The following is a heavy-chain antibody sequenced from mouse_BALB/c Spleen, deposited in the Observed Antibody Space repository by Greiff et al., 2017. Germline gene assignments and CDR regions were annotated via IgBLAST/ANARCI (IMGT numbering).Heavy chain of an antibody. D-gene: IGHD1-1*01. CDR3: ARRDFTTVPSFAY. CDR1: GYTFTTYP. J-gene: IGHJ3*01. CDR2: FHPYNDDT. Sequence: VQRVESGAELVKPGASVKMSCKAFGYTFTTYPIEWMKQNHGKSLEWIGNFHPYNDDTKYNEKFKGKAKLTVEKSSSTVYLELSRLTSDDSAVYYCARRDFTTVPSFAYWGQGTLVTVSA. V-gene: IGHV1-47*01.